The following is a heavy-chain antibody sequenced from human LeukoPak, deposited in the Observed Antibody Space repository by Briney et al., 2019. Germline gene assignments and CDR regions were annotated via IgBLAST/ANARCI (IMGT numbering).Heavy chain of an antibody. CDR3: AKLVTSSSDY. Sequence: GGSLRLSCAASGFTFGSYSMNWVHQAPGKGLEWVSAIGGSGATTYYADSVKGRFTISRDNSKNTLYLQMNSLTTEDTAVYYCAKLVTSSSDYWGQGTLVNVSA. J-gene: IGHJ4*02. CDR1: GFTFGSYS. CDR2: IGGSGATT. V-gene: IGHV3-23*01. D-gene: IGHD6-6*01.